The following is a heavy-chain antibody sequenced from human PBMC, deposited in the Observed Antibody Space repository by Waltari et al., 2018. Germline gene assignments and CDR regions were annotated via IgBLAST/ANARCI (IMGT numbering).Heavy chain of an antibody. D-gene: IGHD3-16*02. Sequence: QLQLQESGPGLVKPSETLSLTCTVSGGSISSSSYYWGWIRQPPGKGLEWIGSIYYSGGTCSNPSLKGRVTISVDTSKSHFSLKLSSVTAADTAVYYCARSFGGVIVLDYWGQGTLVTVSS. V-gene: IGHV4-39*01. CDR3: ARSFGGVIVLDY. CDR1: GGSISSSSYY. J-gene: IGHJ4*02. CDR2: IYYSGGT.